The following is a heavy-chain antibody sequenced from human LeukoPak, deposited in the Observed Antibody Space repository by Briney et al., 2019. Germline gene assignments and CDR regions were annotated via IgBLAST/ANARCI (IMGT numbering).Heavy chain of an antibody. J-gene: IGHJ4*02. Sequence: SETLSLTCAVSGYSISSGYYWGWIRQPAGKGLEWIGRIYTSGSTNYNPSLKSRVTISVDTSKNQFSLKLSSVTAADTAVYYCAREGFGELYGLLDYWGQGTLVTVSS. D-gene: IGHD3-10*01. CDR3: AREGFGELYGLLDY. CDR1: GYSISSGYY. V-gene: IGHV4-61*02. CDR2: IYTSGST.